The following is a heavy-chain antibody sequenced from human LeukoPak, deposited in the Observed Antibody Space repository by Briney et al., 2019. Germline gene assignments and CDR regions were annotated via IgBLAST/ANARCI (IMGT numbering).Heavy chain of an antibody. D-gene: IGHD2-21*01. J-gene: IGHJ6*02. CDR1: GFTFSSYW. CDR3: ARVNSGSRLYYYYGMDV. V-gene: IGHV3-7*03. Sequence: GGSLRLSCAASGFTFSSYWMSWVRQAPGKGLEWVANIKQDGSEKYYVDSVKGRFTISRDNAKNSLYLQMNSLRAEDTAVYYCARVNSGSRLYYYYGMDVWGQGTTVTVSS. CDR2: IKQDGSEK.